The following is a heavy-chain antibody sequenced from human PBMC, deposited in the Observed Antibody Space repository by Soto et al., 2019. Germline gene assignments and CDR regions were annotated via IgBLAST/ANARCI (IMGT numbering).Heavy chain of an antibody. CDR2: IYWDNDK. V-gene: IGHV2-5*02. Sequence: QITLKESGPTLVKPTQTLTLTCSFSGFSLSTTGVGVGWIRQSPGKALEWLAIIYWDNDKSYSPSLKSRVTITKDTSKNRVFLTVTNMDPVDTGTYYCARSLWFGELHWGQGALVSVSS. J-gene: IGHJ4*02. D-gene: IGHD3-10*01. CDR1: GFSLSTTGVG. CDR3: ARSLWFGELH.